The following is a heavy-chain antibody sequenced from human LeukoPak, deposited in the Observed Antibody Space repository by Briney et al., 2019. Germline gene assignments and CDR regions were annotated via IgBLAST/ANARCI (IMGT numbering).Heavy chain of an antibody. D-gene: IGHD6-19*01. CDR2: ITSTGNYI. V-gene: IGHV3-21*01. J-gene: IGHJ4*02. CDR3: ARTRNSSGWEFDY. CDR1: GFTFSSYS. Sequence: ETGGSLRLSCGASGFTFSSYSMNWVRQAPGKGLEWVACITSTGNYIYFADSLKGRFTISRDNAKNSLYLQMNSLRAEDTAVYYCARTRNSSGWEFDYWGQGTLVTVSS.